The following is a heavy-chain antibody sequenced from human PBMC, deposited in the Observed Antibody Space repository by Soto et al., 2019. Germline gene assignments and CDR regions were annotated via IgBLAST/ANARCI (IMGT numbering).Heavy chain of an antibody. Sequence: QVQLVESGGGVVQPGRSLRLSCAASGFTFSSYGMHWVRQAPGKGLEWVGVIWYDGSNKYYADSVKGRFTISRDNSKNTLYLQMNSLRAEDTAVYYCARDFTARSGYDYWGQGTLVTVSS. J-gene: IGHJ4*02. D-gene: IGHD3-3*01. CDR2: IWYDGSNK. CDR3: ARDFTARSGYDY. V-gene: IGHV3-33*01. CDR1: GFTFSSYG.